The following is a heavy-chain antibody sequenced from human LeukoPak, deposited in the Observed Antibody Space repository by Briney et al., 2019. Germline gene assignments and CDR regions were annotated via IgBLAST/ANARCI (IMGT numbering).Heavy chain of an antibody. V-gene: IGHV3-48*03. CDR3: ARVGFGRYLGWPYLDS. J-gene: IGHJ4*02. Sequence: GGSLRLSCAASGFTFSSYEINWVRQAPGKGLEWVSFISSSGTTIYYADSVKGRFTISRDNAKNSLFLQMNSLRAEDTAVYYCARVGFGRYLGWPYLDSWGQGTLVTVSS. D-gene: IGHD3-9*01. CDR2: ISSSGTTI. CDR1: GFTFSSYE.